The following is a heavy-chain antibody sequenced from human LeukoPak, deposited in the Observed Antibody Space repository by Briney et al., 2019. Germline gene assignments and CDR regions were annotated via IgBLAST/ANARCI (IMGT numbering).Heavy chain of an antibody. D-gene: IGHD3-10*01. CDR1: GFTVSSNY. Sequence: PGGSLRLSCAASGFTVSSNYMSWVRQAPGKGLEWVSVIYSGGSTDYADSVKGRFIISRDNSKNTLYPQMNSLRAEDTAVYYCARDYFRGGSGSPVWGQGTTVTVSS. J-gene: IGHJ6*02. CDR2: IYSGGST. V-gene: IGHV3-53*01. CDR3: ARDYFRGGSGSPV.